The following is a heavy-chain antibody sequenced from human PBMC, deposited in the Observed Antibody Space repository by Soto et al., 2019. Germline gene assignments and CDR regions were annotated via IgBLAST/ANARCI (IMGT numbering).Heavy chain of an antibody. CDR3: VKDIGAAGSYHFVH. Sequence: GGSLRLSCAASGFTFSSYGMHWIRQAPGKGLEWVALISYDGSNKYYVDSVKGRFTISRDNSENTLYLQMNSLRAEDTAVYYWVKDIGAAGSYHFVHWGQGTLVTVSS. D-gene: IGHD6-13*01. CDR2: ISYDGSNK. V-gene: IGHV3-30*18. CDR1: GFTFSSYG. J-gene: IGHJ4*02.